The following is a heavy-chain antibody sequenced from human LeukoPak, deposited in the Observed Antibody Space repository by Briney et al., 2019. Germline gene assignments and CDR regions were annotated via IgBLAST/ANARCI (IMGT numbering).Heavy chain of an antibody. CDR3: ARLSTSSPGAYYYGMDV. CDR1: GGTFSSSA. J-gene: IGHJ6*02. D-gene: IGHD2-2*01. V-gene: IGHV1-69*13. Sequence: SVKVSCKASGGTFSSSAISWVRQAPGQGLGWMGGIIPIFGTANYAQKFQGRVTITADESTSTAYMELSSLRSEDTAVYYCARLSTSSPGAYYYGMDVWGQGTTVTVSS. CDR2: IIPIFGTA.